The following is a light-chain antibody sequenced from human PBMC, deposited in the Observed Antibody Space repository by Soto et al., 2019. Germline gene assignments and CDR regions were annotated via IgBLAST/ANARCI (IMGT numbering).Light chain of an antibody. CDR1: SSNIGPNN. Sequence: QSVLTQPPSASGTPGQRVTFSCSGSSSNIGPNNVNWYQQVPGTAPKLLIYNNNQWPSGVPDRFSGSKSGTSASLAISGLQAEDEADYYCAAWYDYLNGWVFGGGTKLTVL. V-gene: IGLV1-44*01. CDR3: AAWYDYLNGWV. J-gene: IGLJ3*02. CDR2: NNN.